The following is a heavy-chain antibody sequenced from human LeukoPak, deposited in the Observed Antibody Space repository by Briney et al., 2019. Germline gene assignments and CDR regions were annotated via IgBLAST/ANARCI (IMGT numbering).Heavy chain of an antibody. J-gene: IGHJ6*03. CDR1: GFTVSSNY. Sequence: GESLKISCAASGFTVSSNYMSWVRQAPGKGLEWVSVIYSGGSTYYADSVKGRFTISRDNSKNTLYLQMNSLRAEDTAVYYCARVDGYYYYYMDVRGKGTTVTVSS. CDR3: ARVDGYYYYYMDV. CDR2: IYSGGST. D-gene: IGHD5-24*01. V-gene: IGHV3-53*01.